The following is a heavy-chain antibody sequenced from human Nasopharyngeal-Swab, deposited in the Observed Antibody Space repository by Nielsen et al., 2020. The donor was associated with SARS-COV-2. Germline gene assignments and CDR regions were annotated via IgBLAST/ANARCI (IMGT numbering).Heavy chain of an antibody. CDR3: AKRLYGDL. CDR1: GFTFGSFG. D-gene: IGHD2-8*01. Sequence: GESLKISCAGSGFTFGSFGMTWVRQAPGKGLEWVSYISPSSGYIYYAESLKGRFTISRDNGKNSVYLQMNSLRAEDTAIYYCAKRLYGDLWGRGTLVTVSS. V-gene: IGHV3-21*04. J-gene: IGHJ2*01. CDR2: ISPSSGYI.